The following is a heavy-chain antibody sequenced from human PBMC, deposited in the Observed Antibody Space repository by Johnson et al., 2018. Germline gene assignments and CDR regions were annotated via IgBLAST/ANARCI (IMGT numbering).Heavy chain of an antibody. J-gene: IGHJ1*01. Sequence: QVQLVESGGGVVQPGRSLRLSCAASGFTFSSYAMHWVRQAPGKGLEWVAVISYDGSNKYYADSVKGRFTISRDNSKNTLYLKMNSRRAGETAVYYCARENYYDSSGYYSRYFQHWGQGTLVTVSS. CDR3: ARENYYDSSGYYSRYFQH. V-gene: IGHV3-30-3*01. D-gene: IGHD3-22*01. CDR1: GFTFSSYA. CDR2: ISYDGSNK.